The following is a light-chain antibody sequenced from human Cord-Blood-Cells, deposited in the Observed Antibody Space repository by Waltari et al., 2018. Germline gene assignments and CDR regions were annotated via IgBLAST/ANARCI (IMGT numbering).Light chain of an antibody. CDR3: SSYTSSSTVV. Sequence: QSALTQPASVSGSPGQSLTISCPGTSSDVGGFNYFSWYQQHPGKAPKLMIYDVSNRPSGVSKRFSGSKSGNTASLTISGLQAEDEADYYCSSYTSSSTVVFGGGTKLTIL. CDR1: SSDVGGFNY. J-gene: IGLJ2*01. V-gene: IGLV2-14*01. CDR2: DVS.